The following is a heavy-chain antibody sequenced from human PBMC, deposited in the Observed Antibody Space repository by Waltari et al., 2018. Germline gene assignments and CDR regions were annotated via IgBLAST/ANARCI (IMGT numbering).Heavy chain of an antibody. CDR2: IVVGSGNT. J-gene: IGHJ4*02. V-gene: IGHV1-58*01. Sequence: QMQLVQSGPEVKKPGTSVKVSCKASGFTFTSSAVQWVRQARGQRLEWIGWIVVGSGNTNYAQKFQERVTITRDMSTSTAYMELSSLRSEDTAVYYCAAGPWLHLGELSLGGQGTLVTVSS. CDR1: GFTFTSSA. CDR3: AAGPWLHLGELSL. D-gene: IGHD3-16*02.